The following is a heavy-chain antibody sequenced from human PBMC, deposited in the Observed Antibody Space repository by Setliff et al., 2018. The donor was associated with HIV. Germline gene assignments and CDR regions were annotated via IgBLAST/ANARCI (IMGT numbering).Heavy chain of an antibody. V-gene: IGHV3-74*01. CDR3: ARSPANTGYWVTPLWYMDV. D-gene: IGHD3-9*01. Sequence: GGSLCLSCAASGFTLSSYWMHWVRQAPGKGLVYVSHSNGDGSTTTYADSVKGRFTISRDDAKNTLFLQMSSLRPEDTAVYYCARSPANTGYWVTPLWYMDVWGKGTTVTVSS. CDR1: GFTLSSYW. CDR2: SNGDGSTT. J-gene: IGHJ6*03.